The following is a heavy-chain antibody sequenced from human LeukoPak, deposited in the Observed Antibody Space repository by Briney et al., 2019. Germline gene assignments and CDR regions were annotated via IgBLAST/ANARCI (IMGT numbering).Heavy chain of an antibody. CDR2: IRSKTNNYAT. Sequence: GGSLRLSCAASGFTFSGSAMHWVRQASGKGLEWVGQIRSKTNNYATTYAASVKGRFTISRDGSKNTAYLQMNSLKNEDTAVYYCTRWAENDAFDIWGQGTMVTVSS. V-gene: IGHV3-73*01. J-gene: IGHJ3*02. CDR1: GFTFSGSA. CDR3: TRWAENDAFDI.